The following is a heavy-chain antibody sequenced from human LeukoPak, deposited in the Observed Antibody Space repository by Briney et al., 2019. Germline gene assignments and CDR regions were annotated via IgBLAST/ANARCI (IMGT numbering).Heavy chain of an antibody. Sequence: SVKVSCKASGGTFSSYAISWARQAPGQGLEWMGGIIPIFGTANYAQKFQGRVTITADESTSTAYMELSSLRSEDTAVYYCDFSLDCSGGSCYLDYWGQGTLVTVSS. CDR2: IIPIFGTA. V-gene: IGHV1-69*13. J-gene: IGHJ4*02. CDR3: DFSLDCSGGSCYLDY. D-gene: IGHD2-15*01. CDR1: GGTFSSYA.